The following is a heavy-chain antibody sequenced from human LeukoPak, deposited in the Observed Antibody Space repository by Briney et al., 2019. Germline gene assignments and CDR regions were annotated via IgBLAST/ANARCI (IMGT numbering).Heavy chain of an antibody. D-gene: IGHD5-18*01. CDR2: IYYSGST. V-gene: IGHV4-39*02. CDR3: ARERDLIQLWLAASYFDY. CDR1: GGSISSSSYY. J-gene: IGHJ4*02. Sequence: SETLSLTGTVSGGSISSSSYYWGWIRQPPGRGLEWVGSIYYSGSTYYNPSLKSRVTMSVDTSKNQFSLKLSSVTAADTAVYYCARERDLIQLWLAASYFDYWGQGTLVTVSS.